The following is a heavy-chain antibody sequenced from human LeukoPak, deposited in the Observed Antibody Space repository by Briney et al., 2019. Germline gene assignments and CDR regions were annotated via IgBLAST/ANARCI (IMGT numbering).Heavy chain of an antibody. CDR2: IYTSGST. CDR1: GGSISSGSYY. Sequence: PSETLSLTCTVSGGSISSGSYYWSWIRQPAGKGLEWIGRIYTSGSTNYNPSLKSRVTISVDTSKNQFSLKLSSVTAADTAVYYCARFLAVADNYYMDVWGKGTTVTISS. D-gene: IGHD6-19*01. CDR3: ARFLAVADNYYMDV. V-gene: IGHV4-61*02. J-gene: IGHJ6*03.